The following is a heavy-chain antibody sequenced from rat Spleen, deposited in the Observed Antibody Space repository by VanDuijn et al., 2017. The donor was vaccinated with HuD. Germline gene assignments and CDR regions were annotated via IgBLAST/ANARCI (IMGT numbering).Heavy chain of an antibody. V-gene: IGHV5-46*01. D-gene: IGHD1-12*01. CDR1: GFTFSSFP. CDR2: ITNSGGST. J-gene: IGHJ2*01. CDR3: ASQRTMID. Sequence: EVQLVESGGGLVQPGRSLKLSCAASGFTFSSFPMAWVRQAPTKGLEWVASITNSGGSTYYRDSVKGRFTISRDNAKSTLYLQMDSLRSEDTATYYCASQRTMIDWGQGVMVTVSS.